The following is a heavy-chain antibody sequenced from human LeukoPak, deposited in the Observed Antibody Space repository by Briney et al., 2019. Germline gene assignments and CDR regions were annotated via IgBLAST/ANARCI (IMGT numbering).Heavy chain of an antibody. CDR1: GYTFTGYY. V-gene: IGHV1-2*06. CDR3: ARNIAAAGYYYYMDV. CDR2: INPNSGGT. Sequence: ASVKVSCKASGYTFTGYYMHWVRQAPGQGLEWMGRINPNSGGTNYAQKFQGRVTMTRDTSISTAYMELSRLRSDDTAVYYCARNIAAAGYYYYMDVWGKGTTVTVSS. D-gene: IGHD6-13*01. J-gene: IGHJ6*03.